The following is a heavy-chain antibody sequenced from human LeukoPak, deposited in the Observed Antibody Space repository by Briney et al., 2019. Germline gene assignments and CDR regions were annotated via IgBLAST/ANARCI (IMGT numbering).Heavy chain of an antibody. Sequence: SVKVSCKASGGTFSSYAISWVRQAPGQGLEWMGGIIPIFGTANYAQKFQGRVTITADESTSTAYMELSSLRSEDTAVYYCARAKYSGSSFDYWGQGTLVTVSS. CDR3: ARAKYSGSSFDY. V-gene: IGHV1-69*13. CDR1: GGTFSSYA. J-gene: IGHJ4*02. CDR2: IIPIFGTA. D-gene: IGHD1-26*01.